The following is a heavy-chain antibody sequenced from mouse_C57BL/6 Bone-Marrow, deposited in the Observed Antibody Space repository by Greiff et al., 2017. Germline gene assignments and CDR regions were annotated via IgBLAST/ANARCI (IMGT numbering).Heavy chain of an antibody. CDR2: INPNNGGT. J-gene: IGHJ1*03. V-gene: IGHV1-26*01. CDR3: ARLYWYFDV. Sequence: VQLQQSGPELVKPGASVKISCKASGYTFTDYYMNWVKQSHGKSIEWIGDINPNNGGTSYNQKFKGKATLTVDKSSSTAYMELRSLTSEDSAVYYCARLYWYFDVWGTGTTVTVSS. CDR1: GYTFTDYY.